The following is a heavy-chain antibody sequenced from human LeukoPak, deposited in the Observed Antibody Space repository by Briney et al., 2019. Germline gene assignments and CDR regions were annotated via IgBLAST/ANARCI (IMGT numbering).Heavy chain of an antibody. D-gene: IGHD2-2*02. CDR1: GYTFTGYY. J-gene: IGHJ4*02. Sequence: ASVKVSCKASGYTFTGYYMHWVRQAPGQGLEWMGWINPNSGGTNYARKFQGRVTMTRDTSISTAYMELSRLRSDDTAVYYCARDCSSTSCYSYWGQGTLVTVSS. CDR3: ARDCSSTSCYSY. V-gene: IGHV1-2*02. CDR2: INPNSGGT.